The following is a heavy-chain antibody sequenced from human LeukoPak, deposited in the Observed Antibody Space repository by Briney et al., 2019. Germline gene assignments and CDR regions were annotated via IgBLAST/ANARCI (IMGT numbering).Heavy chain of an antibody. Sequence: GGSLRLSCAASGFSFSDYNMHWVRQAPGKGLEWMAVISYNGINEYYADSVKGQFTISRGNSKSTLLLQMNSLRAEDTAVYYCAKEGGTMVPYYWFDPWGQGTLVTVSS. CDR3: AKEGGTMVPYYWFDP. J-gene: IGHJ5*02. CDR2: ISYNGINE. CDR1: GFSFSDYN. D-gene: IGHD3-10*01. V-gene: IGHV3-30*18.